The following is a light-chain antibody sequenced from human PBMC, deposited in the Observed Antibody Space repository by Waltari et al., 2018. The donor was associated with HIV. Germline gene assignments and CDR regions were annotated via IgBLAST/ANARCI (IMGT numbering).Light chain of an antibody. CDR3: AAWDDNLNAL. Sequence: QSVLTQPPSASGTPGQRVTISCSGRRANIGSNSVSWSQQVPGTAPKLLIYKNNQRPSGVPDRFSGSKSGTSASLAISGLQSDDEADYYCAAWDDNLNALFGGGTRLTVL. V-gene: IGLV1-44*01. J-gene: IGLJ2*01. CDR1: RANIGSNS. CDR2: KNN.